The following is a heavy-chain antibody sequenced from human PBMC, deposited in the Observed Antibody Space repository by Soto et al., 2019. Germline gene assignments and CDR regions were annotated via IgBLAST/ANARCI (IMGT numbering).Heavy chain of an antibody. J-gene: IGHJ4*02. D-gene: IGHD2-21*01. CDR3: ARDGGHIVVENANLYFDY. Sequence: QVQLVESGGGVVQPGRSLRLSCAASGFTFSSYAMHWVRQAPGKGLEWVAVISYDGSNKYYADSVKGRFTISRDNSKNTRYLQINSHSAEETYVYYSARDGGHIVVENANLYFDYWGQGTLVTVSS. V-gene: IGHV3-30-3*01. CDR1: GFTFSSYA. CDR2: ISYDGSNK.